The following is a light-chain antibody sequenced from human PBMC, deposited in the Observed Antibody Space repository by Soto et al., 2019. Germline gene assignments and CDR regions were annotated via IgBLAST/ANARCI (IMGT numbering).Light chain of an antibody. CDR2: DAS. CDR1: QSVNNF. CDR3: QHYNYWPYT. J-gene: IGKJ2*01. Sequence: EVVLTQSPATLSLSPGDRATLSCRASQSVNNFLAWYQQKPGQTPSLLIYDASKRATGIPGRFSGSGSGTDFTLTISSLQSEDFAVYYCQHYNYWPYTFGQGTKVEIK. V-gene: IGKV3-11*01.